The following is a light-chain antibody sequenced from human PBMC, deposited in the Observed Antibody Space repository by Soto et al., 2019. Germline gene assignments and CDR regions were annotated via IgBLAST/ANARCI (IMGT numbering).Light chain of an antibody. CDR2: GAS. J-gene: IGKJ1*01. Sequence: EIVMTQSPATLSVSPGERATLSCRASQSVSSNLAWYQQKPGQAPRLLIYGASTRATGIPARFSRSGSGTEFTLTISSLQSEDFAVYYCQQYNNWPPWTFGQGTKVELK. CDR3: QQYNNWPPWT. V-gene: IGKV3-15*01. CDR1: QSVSSN.